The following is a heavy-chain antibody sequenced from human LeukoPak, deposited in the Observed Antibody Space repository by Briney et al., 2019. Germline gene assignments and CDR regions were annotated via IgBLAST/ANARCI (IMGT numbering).Heavy chain of an antibody. CDR3: AKRYSSSSYYVAFDI. Sequence: ASVKVSFKASGYTFTSYDINWVRQATGQGLEWMGWMNPNSGNTGFAQKFQGGVTMTRNTSISTAYMGLSSLRSEDTAVYYCAKRYSSSSYYVAFDIWGQGTMVTVSS. CDR2: MNPNSGNT. CDR1: GYTFTSYD. D-gene: IGHD6-6*01. J-gene: IGHJ3*02. V-gene: IGHV1-8*01.